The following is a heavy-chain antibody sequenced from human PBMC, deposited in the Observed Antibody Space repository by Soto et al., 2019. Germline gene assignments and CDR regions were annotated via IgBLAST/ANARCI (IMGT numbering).Heavy chain of an antibody. D-gene: IGHD3-3*01. J-gene: IGHJ6*02. CDR1: GSSISSSSYS. Sequence: SETLSLTCTVSGSSISSSSYSWSWIRQPPGKGLEWIGYIYHSGSTYYNPSLKSRVTISVDRSKNQFSLKLSSVTAEDTAVYYCAADLRFLEWLPSSYGMDVWGQGTTVTVS. CDR2: IYHSGST. CDR3: AADLRFLEWLPSSYGMDV. V-gene: IGHV4-30-2*01.